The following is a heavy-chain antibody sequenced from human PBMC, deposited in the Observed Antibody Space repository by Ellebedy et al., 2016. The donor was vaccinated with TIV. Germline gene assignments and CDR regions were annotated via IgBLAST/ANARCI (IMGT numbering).Heavy chain of an antibody. CDR3: ARWYGSGTYYLDP. CDR2: IRIDGNNA. V-gene: IGHV3-33*01. J-gene: IGHJ5*01. Sequence: SLKISCAASGFTFSSYGMHWVRQAPGKGLEWVAAIRIDGNNAYYADPVKGRFTISKENSKNTLYLQMNSLRDEDTALYYCARWYGSGTYYLDPWGQGTLVTVSS. D-gene: IGHD3-10*01. CDR1: GFTFSSYG.